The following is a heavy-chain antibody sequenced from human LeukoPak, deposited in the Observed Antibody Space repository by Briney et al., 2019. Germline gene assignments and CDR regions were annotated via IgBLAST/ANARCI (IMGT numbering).Heavy chain of an antibody. CDR1: GFTFSSYG. CDR3: AGRGTMVRGVFDP. J-gene: IGHJ5*02. V-gene: IGHV3-30*02. CDR2: IRYDGSNK. Sequence: GGSLRLSCAASGFTFSSYGMHWVRQAPGKGLEWVAFIRYDGSNKYHADSVKGRFTISRDNSKNTLYLQMNSLRAADTAVYYCAGRGTMVRGVFDPWGQGTLVTVSS. D-gene: IGHD3-10*01.